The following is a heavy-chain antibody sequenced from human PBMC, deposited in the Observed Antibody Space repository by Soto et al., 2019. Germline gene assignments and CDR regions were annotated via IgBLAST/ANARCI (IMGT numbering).Heavy chain of an antibody. D-gene: IGHD6-13*01. J-gene: IGHJ4*02. Sequence: ASVRVSCQASGDTFTSYGISWVRQAPGQVLEWMGLISAYNGNTNYAQKLQGRVTMTTDTSKSTAYMELRSLRSDDTAVYYCARFPSSSSWGLYFDYGGQGALVTVSS. V-gene: IGHV1-18*04. CDR1: GDTFTSYG. CDR2: ISAYNGNT. CDR3: ARFPSSSSWGLYFDY.